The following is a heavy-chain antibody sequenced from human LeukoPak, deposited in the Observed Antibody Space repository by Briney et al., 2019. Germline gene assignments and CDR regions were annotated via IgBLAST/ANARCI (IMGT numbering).Heavy chain of an antibody. D-gene: IGHD6-19*01. CDR1: GFTFSNYT. Sequence: GASLTLFRAASGFTFSNYTKSWVREPPERRLEGVANIKQDGSEKYYVDSVKGRFISSRDNDKNSMFLKMNSLSAEGTAVYYCVRDGRSGWHFDHWGEGTRVSVS. J-gene: IGHJ4*02. CDR3: VRDGRSGWHFDH. CDR2: IKQDGSEK. V-gene: IGHV3-7*01.